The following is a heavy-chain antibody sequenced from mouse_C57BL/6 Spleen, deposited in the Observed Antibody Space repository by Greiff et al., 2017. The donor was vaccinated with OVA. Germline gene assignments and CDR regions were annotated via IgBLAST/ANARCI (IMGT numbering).Heavy chain of an antibody. CDR2: IYPGDGDT. V-gene: IGHV1-82*01. D-gene: IGHD2-1*01. CDR1: GYAFSSSW. CDR3: ARGVYYGNYRDWYFDV. Sequence: VQLQQSGPELVKPGASVKISCKASGYAFSSSWMNWVKQRPGKGLEWIGRIYPGDGDTNYNGKFKGKATLTADKSSSTAYMQLSSLTSEDSAVYCCARGVYYGNYRDWYFDVWGTGTTVTVSS. J-gene: IGHJ1*03.